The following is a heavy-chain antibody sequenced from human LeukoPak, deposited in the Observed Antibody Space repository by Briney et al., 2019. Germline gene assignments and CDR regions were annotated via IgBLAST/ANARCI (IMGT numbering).Heavy chain of an antibody. Sequence: QPGGSLRLSCAASGFTFSRYGMHWVRQAPGKSLEWVTAISYDGSNKYYADSVKGRFTISRDNSKNTLHLQMNSLRAEDTAVYYCARDRGRDGYNYPFDYWGQGTLVTVSS. D-gene: IGHD5-24*01. CDR2: ISYDGSNK. V-gene: IGHV3-30*04. J-gene: IGHJ4*02. CDR3: ARDRGRDGYNYPFDY. CDR1: GFTFSRYG.